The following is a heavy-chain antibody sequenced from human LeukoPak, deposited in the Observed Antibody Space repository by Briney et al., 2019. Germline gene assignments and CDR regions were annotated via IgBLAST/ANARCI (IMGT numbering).Heavy chain of an antibody. V-gene: IGHV3-7*03. D-gene: IGHD5-18*01. CDR1: GFTFRSYW. Sequence: GGSLRLSCAASGFTFRSYWMSWVRQAPGKGLEWVANIKEDGSEKYYVDSVKGRFTISRDSAKNSLYLQMNSLRVEDTAVYYCARDHNYGSDYWGQGTLVTVSS. CDR2: IKEDGSEK. J-gene: IGHJ4*02. CDR3: ARDHNYGSDY.